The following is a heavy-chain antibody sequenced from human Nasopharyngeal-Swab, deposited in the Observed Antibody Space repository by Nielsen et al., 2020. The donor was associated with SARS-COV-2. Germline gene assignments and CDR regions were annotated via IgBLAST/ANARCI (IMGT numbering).Heavy chain of an antibody. CDR1: GDSVSSHSAG. D-gene: IGHD3-3*01. V-gene: IGHV6-1*01. CDR3: ARGRDFSFDS. CDR2: TLYRSKWYN. Sequence: SETLSLTCAISGDSVSSHSAGWNWIRQSPSRGLEWLGRTLYRSKWYNDYAESVKSRIAVNPDTSKNQFSLQLNSVTPEVTAVYYCARGRDFSFDSWGQGTLVTASS. J-gene: IGHJ4*02.